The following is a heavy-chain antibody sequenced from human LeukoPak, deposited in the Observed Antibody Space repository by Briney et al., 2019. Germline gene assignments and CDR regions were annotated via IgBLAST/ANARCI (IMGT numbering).Heavy chain of an antibody. CDR3: LRQFSTSAGPDY. CDR1: GYRFTKYW. Sequence: GESLKISFEGSGYRFTKYWIGWVRPMPGKGLEWMGIIYPGDSDTTYSPAFQGQVTISVDKSISTAYLQWSSLKASDTAIYYCLRQFSTSAGPDYWGQGTLVTVSS. J-gene: IGHJ4*02. CDR2: IYPGDSDT. V-gene: IGHV5-51*01. D-gene: IGHD2-2*01.